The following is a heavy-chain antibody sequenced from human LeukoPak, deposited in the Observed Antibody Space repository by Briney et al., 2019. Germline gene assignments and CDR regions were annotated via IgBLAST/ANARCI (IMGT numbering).Heavy chain of an antibody. Sequence: GGPLRLSCAASGFTFSDYYMSWIRQAPGKGLEWVSYMSSSGSIIYYADSVKGRFTISRDNAKNSLYLQMNSLRAEDTAVYYCANGYSYVRSYWGQGTLVTVSS. J-gene: IGHJ4*02. V-gene: IGHV3-11*01. CDR3: ANGYSYVRSY. CDR1: GFTFSDYY. CDR2: MSSSGSII. D-gene: IGHD5-18*01.